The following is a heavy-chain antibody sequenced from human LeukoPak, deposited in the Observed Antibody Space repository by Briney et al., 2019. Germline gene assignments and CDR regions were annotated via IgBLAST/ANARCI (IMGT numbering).Heavy chain of an antibody. V-gene: IGHV1-69*13. CDR3: ARPRGGSYYDYFDY. CDR1: GGTFSSYA. D-gene: IGHD1-26*01. J-gene: IGHJ4*02. Sequence: ASVKVSCKASGGTFSSYAISWVRQAPGQGLEWMGGIIPIFGTANYAQKFQGRVTITADESTSTAYMELSSLRSEDTAVYYCARPRGGSYYDYFDYWGQGTLVTVSS. CDR2: IIPIFGTA.